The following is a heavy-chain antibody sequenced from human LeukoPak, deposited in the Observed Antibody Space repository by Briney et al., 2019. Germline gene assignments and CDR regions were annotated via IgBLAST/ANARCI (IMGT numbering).Heavy chain of an antibody. Sequence: PSETLSLTCTVSGGSISSYYWSWIRQPPGKGLEWIGYIYYSGSTNYNPSLKSRVTISVDTSKNQFSLKLSSVTAADTAVYYCASSYGYYYYYYMDVWGKGTTVTVSS. V-gene: IGHV4-59*01. D-gene: IGHD5-18*01. CDR3: ASSYGYYYYYYMDV. CDR2: IYYSGST. CDR1: GGSISSYY. J-gene: IGHJ6*03.